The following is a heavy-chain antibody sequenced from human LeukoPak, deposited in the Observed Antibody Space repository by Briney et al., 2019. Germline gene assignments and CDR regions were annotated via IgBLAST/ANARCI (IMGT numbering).Heavy chain of an antibody. Sequence: GGSLRLSCAASGFTFSSEWMDWVRQAPGKGLLWVSRINSDGSSTTYADSVKGRFTISRDNAKNTLYPQMSSLRAEDTAVYHCAREGAAMDVWGQGTMVTVSS. CDR3: AREGAAMDV. V-gene: IGHV3-74*01. J-gene: IGHJ6*02. D-gene: IGHD1-26*01. CDR1: GFTFSSEW. CDR2: INSDGSST.